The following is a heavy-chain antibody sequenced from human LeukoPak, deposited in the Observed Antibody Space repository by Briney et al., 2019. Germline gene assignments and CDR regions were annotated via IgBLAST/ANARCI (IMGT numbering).Heavy chain of an antibody. V-gene: IGHV4-34*01. Sequence: PSETLSLTCAVYGGSFSGYYWSWIRQPPGKELEWIGEINHSGSTNYNPSLRSRVTISVDTSKNQFSLKLSSVTAADTAVYYGGREIMYYYGSGRLDAFDIWGQGTMVTVSS. D-gene: IGHD3-10*01. CDR1: GGSFSGYY. J-gene: IGHJ3*02. CDR2: INHSGST. CDR3: GREIMYYYGSGRLDAFDI.